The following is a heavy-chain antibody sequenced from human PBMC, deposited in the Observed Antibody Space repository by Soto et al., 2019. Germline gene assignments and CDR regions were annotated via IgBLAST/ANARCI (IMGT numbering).Heavy chain of an antibody. CDR1: GGSFSGHS. V-gene: IGHV4-34*09. J-gene: IGHJ4*02. CDR2: INHSGST. CDR3: ARDGDYYGSGSPPLLSK. D-gene: IGHD3-10*01. Sequence: PSETLSLTCAVYGGSFSGHSWTWIRQPPGTGLEWIGEINHSGSTNYNPSLKSRVTISVDTSKNQFSLKLTSVTAADTAVYYCARDGDYYGSGSPPLLSKWGQGTLVT.